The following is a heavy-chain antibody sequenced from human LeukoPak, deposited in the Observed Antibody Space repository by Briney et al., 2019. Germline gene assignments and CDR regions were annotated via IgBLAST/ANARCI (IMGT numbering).Heavy chain of an antibody. J-gene: IGHJ4*02. D-gene: IGHD3-22*01. Sequence: GGSLRLSCAASGFTFSSYSMNWVRQAPGKGLEWVSSTSSRSSYIYYADSVKGRFTISRDNAKNSLYLQMNSLRAEDTAVYYCAREDYYDSSGYDYWGQGTLVTVSS. V-gene: IGHV3-21*06. CDR3: AREDYYDSSGYDY. CDR2: TSSRSSYI. CDR1: GFTFSSYS.